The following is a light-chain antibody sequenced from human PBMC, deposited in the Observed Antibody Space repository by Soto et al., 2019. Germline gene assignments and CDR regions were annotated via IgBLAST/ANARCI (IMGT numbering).Light chain of an antibody. Sequence: QSALTQPASVSGSPGQSITISCTGTSSDVGGYNYVSWYQQHPGKAPKLMIYDVSNRTSGVSNRFSGSKSGNTASLTISGLQAEDEAHYYCSSDTSSARVFGTGTKLTVL. V-gene: IGLV2-14*01. CDR2: DVS. J-gene: IGLJ1*01. CDR1: SSDVGGYNY. CDR3: SSDTSSARV.